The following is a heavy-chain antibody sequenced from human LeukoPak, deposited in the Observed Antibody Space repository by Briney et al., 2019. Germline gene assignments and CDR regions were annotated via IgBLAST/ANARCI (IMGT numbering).Heavy chain of an antibody. CDR3: ARKGLRSSEWLSEYYFDY. CDR1: GESFDGYY. Sequence: SETLSLTCAVYGESFDGYYWTWIRQPPGKGLEWIGHVNHVGITNYNPSLASRVAISADTSKDQFSLKLRSVTAADTATYFCARKGLRSSEWLSEYYFDYWGQGNLVAVSS. J-gene: IGHJ4*02. CDR2: VNHVGIT. V-gene: IGHV4-34*01. D-gene: IGHD3-3*01.